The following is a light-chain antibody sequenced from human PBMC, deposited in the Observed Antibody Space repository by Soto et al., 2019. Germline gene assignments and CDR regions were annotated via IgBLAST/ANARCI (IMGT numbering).Light chain of an antibody. J-gene: IGLJ1*01. Sequence: QSALTQPASVSGSPGQSVAISCTGTSSDVGIYNYVSWYQQHPGKVPKLIIYEVTNRPSGVSNRFSGSKSGNTASLTISGLQAEDEADYYCSSYTTSSPLVFGTGTKLTVL. CDR1: SSDVGIYNY. CDR3: SSYTTSSPLV. V-gene: IGLV2-14*01. CDR2: EVT.